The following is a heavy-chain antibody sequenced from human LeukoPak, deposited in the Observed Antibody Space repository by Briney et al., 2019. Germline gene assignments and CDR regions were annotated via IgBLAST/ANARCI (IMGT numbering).Heavy chain of an antibody. CDR2: ISSSGNYI. CDR1: RFTFSSYS. D-gene: IGHD6-19*01. J-gene: IGHJ5*02. CDR3: ARSPRGNSSGWYNWFDP. V-gene: IGHV3-21*01. Sequence: PGGSLRLSCAASRFTFSSYSMNWVRQAPGKGLEWVSSISSSGNYIYYADSVKGRLTISRDNSKNTLYLQMNSLRAEDTAVYYCARSPRGNSSGWYNWFDPWGQGTLVTVSS.